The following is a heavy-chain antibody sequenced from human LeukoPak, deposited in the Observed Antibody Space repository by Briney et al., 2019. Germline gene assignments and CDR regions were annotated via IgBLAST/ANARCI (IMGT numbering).Heavy chain of an antibody. D-gene: IGHD3-22*01. Sequence: GGSLRLACAASGFTFSNYWMSWVRQAPGKGLEWVANIKQDGSEKYYLDSVKGRFTISRDNAKNTLNLQMNSLRAEDTAVYYCARDLGQYYDTSDNWFDPWGQGTLVTVSS. CDR2: IKQDGSEK. CDR3: ARDLGQYYDTSDNWFDP. J-gene: IGHJ5*02. CDR1: GFTFSNYW. V-gene: IGHV3-7*01.